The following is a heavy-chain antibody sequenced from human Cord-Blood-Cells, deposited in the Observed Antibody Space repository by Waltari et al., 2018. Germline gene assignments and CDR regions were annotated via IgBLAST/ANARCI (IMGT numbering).Heavy chain of an antibody. J-gene: IGHJ6*02. Sequence: EVQLVQSGAEVKKPGESLKISCKGSGYSFTSYWIGWVRQMPGEGLEWMGIIYPGDPDTRYSPSVQGQVTISADKSISNAYLQGSSRKASDSAMYYCARHPWFHYYYGMYVWGQGTTVTVSS. CDR1: GYSFTSYW. V-gene: IGHV5-51*01. CDR2: IYPGDPDT. D-gene: IGHD3-22*01. CDR3: ARHPWFHYYYGMYV.